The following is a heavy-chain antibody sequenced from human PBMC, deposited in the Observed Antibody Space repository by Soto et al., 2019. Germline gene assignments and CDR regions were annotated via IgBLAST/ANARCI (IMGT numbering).Heavy chain of an antibody. J-gene: IGHJ5*02. CDR3: ARCWGSGDGSILGYNWLDP. CDR2: ISASGGST. CDR1: GFTFSMYA. Sequence: PGGSLRLYCSASGFTFSMYAMHWVRQAPGEGQGLRRGLEWVSAISASGGSTYYADSVKGRFTISRDNSRDTVDVQMSSLGVEDTAVYYCARCWGSGDGSILGYNWLDPWGQGVLVTVSS. D-gene: IGHD3-10*01. V-gene: IGHV3-64*04.